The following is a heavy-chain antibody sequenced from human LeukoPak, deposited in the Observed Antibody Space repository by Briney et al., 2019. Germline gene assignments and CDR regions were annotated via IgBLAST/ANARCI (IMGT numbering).Heavy chain of an antibody. Sequence: SETLSLTCAVYGGSFSGYYWGWIRQPPGKGLEWIGEINHSGSTNYNPSLKSRVTISVDTSKNQFSLKLSSVTAADTAVYYCARRTNYGSGSYYHDYWGQGTLVTVSS. CDR2: INHSGST. V-gene: IGHV4-34*01. CDR3: ARRTNYGSGSYYHDY. CDR1: GGSFSGYY. D-gene: IGHD3-10*01. J-gene: IGHJ4*02.